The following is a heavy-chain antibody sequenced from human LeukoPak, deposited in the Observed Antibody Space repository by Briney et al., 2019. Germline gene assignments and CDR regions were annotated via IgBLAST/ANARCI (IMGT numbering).Heavy chain of an antibody. J-gene: IGHJ3*02. V-gene: IGHV4-4*07. CDR2: VYSGGTT. CDR1: GGSITTSY. Sequence: SETLSLTCSVSGGSITTSYWSWIRQPAGKGLEWIGRVYSGGTTTYNPSLKSRVTMSFDTSNNQLSLKVTSVTAADTAVYYCATKHLWSDGFDIWGQGTVVTVSS. CDR3: ATKHLWSDGFDI. D-gene: IGHD2-8*02.